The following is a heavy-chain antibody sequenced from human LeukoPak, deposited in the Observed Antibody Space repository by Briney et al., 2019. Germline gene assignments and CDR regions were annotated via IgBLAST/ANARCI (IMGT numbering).Heavy chain of an antibody. V-gene: IGHV1-2*02. CDR3: ARVGEATIRFYFDY. D-gene: IGHD5-12*01. Sequence: ASVKVSCKASGYTFTGYYMHWVRQAPGQGLEWMGWINPNSGGTNYAQKFQGRVTMTRDTYISTAYMELSRLRSDDTAVYYCARVGEATIRFYFDYWGQGTLVTVSS. J-gene: IGHJ4*02. CDR2: INPNSGGT. CDR1: GYTFTGYY.